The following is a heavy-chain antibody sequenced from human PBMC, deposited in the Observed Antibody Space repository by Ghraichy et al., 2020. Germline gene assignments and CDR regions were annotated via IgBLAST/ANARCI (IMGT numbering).Heavy chain of an antibody. CDR2: IYSGGST. V-gene: IGHV3-53*04. D-gene: IGHD6-13*01. Sequence: GGSLRLSCAASGFTVSSNYMSWVRQAPGKRLEWVSVIYSGGSTYYADSVKGRFTISRHNSKNTLYLQMNSLRAEDTAVYYCARDSGYSSSWADYWGQGTLVTVSS. CDR1: GFTVSSNY. CDR3: ARDSGYSSSWADY. J-gene: IGHJ4*02.